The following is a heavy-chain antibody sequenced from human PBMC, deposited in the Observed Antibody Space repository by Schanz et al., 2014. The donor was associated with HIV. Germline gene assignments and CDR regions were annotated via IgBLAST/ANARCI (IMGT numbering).Heavy chain of an antibody. J-gene: IGHJ5*02. D-gene: IGHD6-13*01. CDR1: GFTFRSYG. CDR2: IWYDGRNK. V-gene: IGHV3-33*01. CDR3: ARGQPLVQRWFDP. Sequence: VQLLESGGGVVQPGRSLRLSCAASGFTFRSYGMHWVRQAPGKGLEWVALIWYDGRNKIYADSVKGRFTISRDNSKNTLYLQMNSLRPEDTAVYYCARGQPLVQRWFDPWGQGTLVTVSS.